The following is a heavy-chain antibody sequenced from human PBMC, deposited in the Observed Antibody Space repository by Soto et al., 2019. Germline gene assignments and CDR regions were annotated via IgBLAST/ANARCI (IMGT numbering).Heavy chain of an antibody. Sequence: EVQLVESGGGLVQPGGSLRLSCAASGFTFSSYWMHWVRQAPGKGLVWVSRINSDGSSTSYADSVKGRFTISRDNAKNTLYLQMNSLRAEDTAVYYCARDLYYYDSSGYKRRPGAFDIWGQGTMVTVSS. CDR1: GFTFSSYW. CDR3: ARDLYYYDSSGYKRRPGAFDI. V-gene: IGHV3-74*01. J-gene: IGHJ3*02. CDR2: INSDGSST. D-gene: IGHD3-22*01.